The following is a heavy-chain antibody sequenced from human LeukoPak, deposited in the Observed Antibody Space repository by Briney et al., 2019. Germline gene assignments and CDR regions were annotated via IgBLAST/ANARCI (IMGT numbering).Heavy chain of an antibody. J-gene: IGHJ3*02. V-gene: IGHV1-3*01. CDR3: ARGNYGGNSVGAFDI. D-gene: IGHD4-23*01. CDR2: INAGNGNT. CDR1: GYTFTSYA. Sequence: ASVKVSCKASGYTFTSYAMHWVRQAPGQRLKWVGWINAGNGNTKYSQNFQGRVTITRDTSASTAYMELSSLRSEDTAVYYCARGNYGGNSVGAFDIWGQGTMVTVSS.